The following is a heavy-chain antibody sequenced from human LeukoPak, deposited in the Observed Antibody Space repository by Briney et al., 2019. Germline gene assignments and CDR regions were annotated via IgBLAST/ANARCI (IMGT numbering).Heavy chain of an antibody. Sequence: GGSLRLSCAASGFTFSSYEMNWVRQAPGKGLEWVSYISSSGSTICYADSVKGRFTISRDNAKNSLYLQMNSLRAEDTAVYYCAKDPTSGYCTGGSCRYYFGSWGQGTLVTVSS. CDR2: ISSSGSTI. D-gene: IGHD2-15*01. J-gene: IGHJ4*02. CDR1: GFTFSSYE. V-gene: IGHV3-48*03. CDR3: AKDPTSGYCTGGSCRYYFGS.